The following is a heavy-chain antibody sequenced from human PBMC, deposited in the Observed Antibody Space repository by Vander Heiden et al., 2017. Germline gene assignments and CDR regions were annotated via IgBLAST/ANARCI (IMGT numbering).Heavy chain of an antibody. D-gene: IGHD1-26*01. CDR3: ASCSGSYPHYGMDV. CDR1: GFPFSSYA. Sequence: EVQLLESGGGLVQPGGSLRLSCAASGFPFSSYAMSWVRQAPGKGLEWVSAIGSGGSTYYADSVKGRFTISRDSSKNTLFLQMNSLRAEDTAVYYCASCSGSYPHYGMDVWGQGTTVTVSS. J-gene: IGHJ6*02. V-gene: IGHV3-23*01. CDR2: IGSGGST.